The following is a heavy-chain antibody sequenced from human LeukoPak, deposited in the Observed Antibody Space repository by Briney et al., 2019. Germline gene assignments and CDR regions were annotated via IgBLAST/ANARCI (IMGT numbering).Heavy chain of an antibody. V-gene: IGHV3-23*01. Sequence: PGGSLRLSCAASGFTFNTYGMGWVRQAPGEWPEWVAAISDSGGSTYYADSVKGRFTISRDNSRNTLSLQMNSLRAEDTAVYYCAKGHTNYYFTIDYWGQGTLVTVSS. D-gene: IGHD2/OR15-2a*01. CDR3: AKGHTNYYFTIDY. J-gene: IGHJ4*02. CDR1: GFTFNTYG. CDR2: ISDSGGST.